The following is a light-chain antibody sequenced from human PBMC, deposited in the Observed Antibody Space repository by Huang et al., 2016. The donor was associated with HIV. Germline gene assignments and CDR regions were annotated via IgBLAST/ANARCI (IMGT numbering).Light chain of an antibody. CDR2: DVN. CDR1: QSVSNN. J-gene: IGKJ2*01. CDR3: QQYNHWPPYT. Sequence: EIELTQSPATLSVSPGERATLSCRASQSVSNNLAWYQHKPGQPPRLLIFDVNTRATGVPARFSASESETEFTLTITSLQSEDFATYYCQQYNHWPPYTFGQGTKLEI. V-gene: IGKV3-15*01.